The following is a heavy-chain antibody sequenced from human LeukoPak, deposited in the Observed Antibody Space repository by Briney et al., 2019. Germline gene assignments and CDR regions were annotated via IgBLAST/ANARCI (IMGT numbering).Heavy chain of an antibody. CDR1: GFTFSSYG. CDR2: IWYDGSNK. D-gene: IGHD3-3*01. J-gene: IGHJ4*02. CDR3: ARDHTIFGVARYYFDY. V-gene: IGHV3-33*01. Sequence: PGRSLRLSCAASGFTFSSYGMHWVRQAPGKGLEWVAVIWYDGSNKYYADSVKGRFTISRDNSKNTLYLQMNCLRAEDTAVYYCARDHTIFGVARYYFDYWGQGTLVTVSS.